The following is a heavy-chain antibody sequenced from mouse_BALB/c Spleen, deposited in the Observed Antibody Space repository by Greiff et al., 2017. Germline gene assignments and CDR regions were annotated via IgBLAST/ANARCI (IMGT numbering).Heavy chain of an antibody. CDR1: GFAFSSYD. V-gene: IGHV5-12-1*01. J-gene: IGHJ3*01. CDR2: ISSGGGST. Sequence: EVQGVESGGGLVKPGGSLKLSCAASGFAFSSYDMSWVRQTPEKRLEWVAYISSGGGSTYYPDTVKGRFTISRDNAKNTLYLQMSSLKSEDTAMYYCARQHYDYDAWFAYWGQGTLVTVSA. D-gene: IGHD2-4*01. CDR3: ARQHYDYDAWFAY.